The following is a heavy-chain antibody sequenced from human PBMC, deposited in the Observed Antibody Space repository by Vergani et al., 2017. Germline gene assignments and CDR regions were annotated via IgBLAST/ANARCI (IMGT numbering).Heavy chain of an antibody. J-gene: IGHJ1*01. Sequence: QVQLVESGGGLVKPGGSLRLSCAASGFTFSSYSMNWVRQAPGKGLEWVAVISYDGSNKYHADSVKGRFTISRDNSKNTLYLQMNSLKTEDTAVYYCGRDTAGTFRPQYLQHWGQGTLVTVSS. CDR2: ISYDGSNK. V-gene: IGHV3-30*03. CDR1: GFTFSSYS. CDR3: GRDTAGTFRPQYLQH. D-gene: IGHD6-13*01.